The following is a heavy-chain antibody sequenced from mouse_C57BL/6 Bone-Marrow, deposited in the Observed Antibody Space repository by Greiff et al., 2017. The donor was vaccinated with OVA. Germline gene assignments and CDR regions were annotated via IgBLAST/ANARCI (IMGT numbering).Heavy chain of an antibody. CDR3: TAITTVVAYYPYYYAMDY. V-gene: IGHV1-15*01. D-gene: IGHD1-1*01. Sequence: VQLQQSGAELVRPGASVTLSCKASGYTFTDYEMHWVKQTPVHGLEWIGAIDPETGGTAYNQKFKGKAILTADKSSSTAYMELRSLTSEDSAVYYCTAITTVVAYYPYYYAMDYWGQGTSVTVSS. CDR1: GYTFTDYE. CDR2: IDPETGGT. J-gene: IGHJ4*01.